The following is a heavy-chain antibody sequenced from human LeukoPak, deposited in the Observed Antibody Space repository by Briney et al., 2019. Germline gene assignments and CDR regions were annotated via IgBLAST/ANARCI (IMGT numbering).Heavy chain of an antibody. CDR3: ARDLRSDYYDSSGYPGFDY. CDR1: GFTFSSYS. Sequence: GGSLRLSCAASGFTFSSYSMNWVRQAPAKGLEWVSSISSSSSYIYYADSVKGRFTISRDNAKNSLYLQMNSLRAEDTAVYYCARDLRSDYYDSSGYPGFDYWGQGTLVTVSS. V-gene: IGHV3-21*01. CDR2: ISSSSSYI. D-gene: IGHD3-22*01. J-gene: IGHJ4*02.